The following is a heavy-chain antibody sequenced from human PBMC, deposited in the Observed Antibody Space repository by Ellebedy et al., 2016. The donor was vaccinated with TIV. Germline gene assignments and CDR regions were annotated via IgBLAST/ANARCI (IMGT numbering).Heavy chain of an antibody. Sequence: MPSETLSLTCTVSGGSISSRTRYRGWFRQTPEKGLEWIGTVYFTGTTYYNPSLCSRITISADTSNNQFSLKLTSVTAADTAVYYCATARRDPLYYGVDVWGRGTTVTVSS. D-gene: IGHD6-13*01. V-gene: IGHV4-39*01. CDR2: VYFTGTT. CDR1: GGSISSRTRY. J-gene: IGHJ6*02. CDR3: ATARRDPLYYGVDV.